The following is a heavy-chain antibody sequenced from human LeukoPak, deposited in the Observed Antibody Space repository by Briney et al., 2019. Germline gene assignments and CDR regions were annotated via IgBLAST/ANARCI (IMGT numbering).Heavy chain of an antibody. V-gene: IGHV4-39*07. Sequence: SATLSLTCTVSGDSISSSSYYWAWIRQPPGKGLEWIGSIYYGGSTFSNPSLNSRVTISVDTSKNQLSLKLSSVTAADTAVYYCARTYHYDSSGPYYWGQGTLVTVSS. J-gene: IGHJ4*02. CDR2: IYYGGST. D-gene: IGHD3-22*01. CDR1: GDSISSSSYY. CDR3: ARTYHYDSSGPYY.